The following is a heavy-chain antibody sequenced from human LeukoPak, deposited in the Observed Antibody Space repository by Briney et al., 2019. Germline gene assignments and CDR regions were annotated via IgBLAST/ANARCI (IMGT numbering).Heavy chain of an antibody. D-gene: IGHD3-3*01. CDR1: GFTFDDYG. CDR3: ASTIFGGFDP. V-gene: IGHV3-20*04. CDR2: INWNGGST. Sequence: AGGSLRLSCAASGFTFDDYGMNWVRQAPGKGLEWVSGINWNGGSTGYADSVKGRFTISRDNAKNSLYLQMNSLRAKDTALYYCASTIFGGFDPWGQGTLVTVSS. J-gene: IGHJ5*02.